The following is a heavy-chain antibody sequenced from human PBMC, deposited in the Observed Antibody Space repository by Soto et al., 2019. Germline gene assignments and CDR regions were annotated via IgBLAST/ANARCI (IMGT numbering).Heavy chain of an antibody. CDR3: ARDSKHYYYMDV. CDR2: IYYSGST. V-gene: IGHV4-31*03. Sequence: SETLSLTCTVSGGSISSGGYYWSWIRQHPGKGLERIGYIYYSGSTYYNPSLKSRVTISVDTSKNQLSLKLSSVTAADTAVYYWARDSKHYYYMDVWGKGTTVTVSS. CDR1: GGSISSGGYY. J-gene: IGHJ6*03.